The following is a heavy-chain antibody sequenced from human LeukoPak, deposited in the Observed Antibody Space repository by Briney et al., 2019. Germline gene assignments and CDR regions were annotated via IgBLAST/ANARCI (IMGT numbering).Heavy chain of an antibody. CDR1: GGSISSYY. J-gene: IGHJ4*02. D-gene: IGHD3-3*01. V-gene: IGHV4-4*07. Sequence: SETLSLTCTVSGGSISSYYWSWIRQPAGKGLEWIGRIYTSGSTNYNPSLKSRVTISLDTSKNQFSLKLRSLIAADTAVYYCARGLLFGVLNYFDYWGQGTLVTVSS. CDR2: IYTSGST. CDR3: ARGLLFGVLNYFDY.